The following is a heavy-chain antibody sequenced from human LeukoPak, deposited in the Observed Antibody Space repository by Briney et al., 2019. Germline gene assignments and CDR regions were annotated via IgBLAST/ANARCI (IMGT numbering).Heavy chain of an antibody. D-gene: IGHD1-1*01. V-gene: IGHV4-59*08. CDR1: GGSISSYY. J-gene: IGHJ4*02. CDR3: ATSPGTTGTT. Sequence: SETLSLTCTVSGGSISSYYWSWIRQTPGKGLEWIGYIYYSGSTKYNPYLTSRVTMSVDTSKNQFSLKLSSVTAADTAVYYCATSPGTTGTTWGQGTLVTVSS. CDR2: IYYSGST.